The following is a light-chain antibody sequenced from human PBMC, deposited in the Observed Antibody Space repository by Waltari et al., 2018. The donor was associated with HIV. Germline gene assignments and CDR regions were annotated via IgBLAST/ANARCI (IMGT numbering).Light chain of an antibody. J-gene: IGKJ1*01. CDR1: QSVLYSSSNRNY. CDR3: QQYYSSPWT. Sequence: DIVMTQSPDSLAVSLGERATINCKSSQSVLYSSSNRNYLAWYQQKPGQPPKLLIYWAATRDSGVPDRFSGSGSGPDFTLTISSLQAEDVAVYYCQQYYSSPWTFGQGTKVEIK. CDR2: WAA. V-gene: IGKV4-1*01.